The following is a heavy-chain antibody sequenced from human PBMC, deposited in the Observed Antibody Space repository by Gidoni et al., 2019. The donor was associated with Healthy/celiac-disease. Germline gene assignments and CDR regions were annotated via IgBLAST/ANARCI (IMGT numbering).Heavy chain of an antibody. CDR2: IYSGGST. J-gene: IGHJ6*02. CDR1: GFTVGSNY. Sequence: EVQLVESGGGLIQPGGSLRLSCEASGFTVGSNYMCWFPQAPGKGLEWVSFIYSGGSTYYADSVKGRFTISRDNSKNTLYLQMNSLRAEDTAVYYCARSNYCSGGSCYSDWDYYYGMDVWGQGTTVTVSS. CDR3: ARSNYCSGGSCYSDWDYYYGMDV. D-gene: IGHD2-15*01. V-gene: IGHV3-53*01.